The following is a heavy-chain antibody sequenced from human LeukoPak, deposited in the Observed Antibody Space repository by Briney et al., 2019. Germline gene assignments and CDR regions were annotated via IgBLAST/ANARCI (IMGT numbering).Heavy chain of an antibody. Sequence: GGSLRLSCAASGFTVSTNYMSWARQAPGKGLEWVSVVYSDGKTCYADAVKGRFTISKDNSRNTLYLQMNSLRAEDTAAYYCEGWERPFDYWGQGTLVTVSS. CDR1: GFTVSTNY. CDR2: VYSDGKT. J-gene: IGHJ4*02. CDR3: EGWERPFDY. V-gene: IGHV3-53*01. D-gene: IGHD1-26*01.